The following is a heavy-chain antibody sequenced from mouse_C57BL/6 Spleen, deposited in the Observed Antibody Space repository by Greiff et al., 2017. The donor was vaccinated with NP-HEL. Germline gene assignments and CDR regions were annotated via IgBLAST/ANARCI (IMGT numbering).Heavy chain of an antibody. V-gene: IGHV1-18*01. D-gene: IGHD3-2*02. Sequence: VQLQQSGPELVKPGASVKIPCKASGYTFTDYNMDWVKQSHGKSLEWIGDINPNNGGTIYNQKFKGKATLTVDKSSRTAYMELRSLTSEDTAVYYCASGTAQVPFAYWGQGTLVTVSA. CDR1: GYTFTDYN. J-gene: IGHJ3*01. CDR3: ASGTAQVPFAY. CDR2: INPNNGGT.